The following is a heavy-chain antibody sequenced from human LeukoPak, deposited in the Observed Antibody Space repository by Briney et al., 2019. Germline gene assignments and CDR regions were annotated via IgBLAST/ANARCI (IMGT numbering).Heavy chain of an antibody. Sequence: SVKVSCKASGGTFSSYAISWVRQAPGQGLEWMGGIIPIFGTANYAQKFQGRVTITADESTSTAYMELSSLRSEDTAVYYCASGSMGYYGSGSSPLYYFDYWGQGTLVTVSS. CDR3: ASGSMGYYGSGSSPLYYFDY. D-gene: IGHD3-10*01. CDR1: GGTFSSYA. CDR2: IIPIFGTA. J-gene: IGHJ4*02. V-gene: IGHV1-69*01.